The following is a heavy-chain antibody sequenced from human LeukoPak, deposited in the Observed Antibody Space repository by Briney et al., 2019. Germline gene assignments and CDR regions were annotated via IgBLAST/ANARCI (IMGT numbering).Heavy chain of an antibody. CDR2: IYPGDSDT. D-gene: IGHD6-13*01. V-gene: IGHV5-51*01. J-gene: IGHJ5*02. Sequence: GESLQISCKGSGYRFTSYWIGWVRQMPGKGLEWMGIIYPGDSDTRYSPSFQGQVTISADKSISTAYLQWSSLKASDTAMYYCARRHRPGIAAAGRYNWFDPWGQGTLVTVSS. CDR1: GYRFTSYW. CDR3: ARRHRPGIAAAGRYNWFDP.